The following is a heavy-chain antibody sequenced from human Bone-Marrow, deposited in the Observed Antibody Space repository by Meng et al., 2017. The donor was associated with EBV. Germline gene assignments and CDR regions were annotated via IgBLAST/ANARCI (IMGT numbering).Heavy chain of an antibody. CDR2: IFYGGST. D-gene: IGHD3-10*01. V-gene: IGHV4-4*02. CDR1: GGSIRSSNW. J-gene: IGHJ4*02. Sequence: QVQLQESGPRLVKPSGTLSLTLVVSGGSIRSSNWWSWVRQPPGKGLEWIGEIFYGGSTNYNPSLESRVTISVDKSKNQFSLKLSSVTAADTAVYYCAAGFRELVRSRDYWGQGTLVTVSS. CDR3: AAGFRELVRSRDY.